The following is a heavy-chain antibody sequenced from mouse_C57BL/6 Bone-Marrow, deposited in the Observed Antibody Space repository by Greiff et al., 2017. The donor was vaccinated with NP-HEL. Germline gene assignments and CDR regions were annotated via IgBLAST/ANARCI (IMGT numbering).Heavy chain of an antibody. V-gene: IGHV1-15*01. J-gene: IGHJ4*01. Sequence: QVQLQQSGAELVRPGASVTLSCKASGYTFTDYEMHWVKQTPVHGLEWIGAIDPETGGTAYNQKFKGKAILTADKSSSTAYMELRSLTSEDSAVYYCTRETFYYDYDGYAMDYWGQGTSVTVSS. D-gene: IGHD2-4*01. CDR3: TRETFYYDYDGYAMDY. CDR1: GYTFTDYE. CDR2: IDPETGGT.